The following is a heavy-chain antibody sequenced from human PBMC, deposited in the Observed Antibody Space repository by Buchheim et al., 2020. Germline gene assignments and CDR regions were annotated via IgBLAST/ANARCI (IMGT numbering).Heavy chain of an antibody. J-gene: IGHJ4*02. Sequence: QVQLVESGGGVVQPGRSLGLSCAASGFTFSTYGMHWVRQAPGKGLEWVAAMSHDGSRKYYADSVKGRFTISRDNSKNTLYLQMNSLRAEDTAFYYCTTSMAPYFFDYWGQGTL. V-gene: IGHV3-30*03. CDR2: MSHDGSRK. D-gene: IGHD5-18*01. CDR3: TTSMAPYFFDY. CDR1: GFTFSTYG.